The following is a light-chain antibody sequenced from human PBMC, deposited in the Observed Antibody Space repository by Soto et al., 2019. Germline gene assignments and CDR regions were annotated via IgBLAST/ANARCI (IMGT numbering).Light chain of an antibody. CDR1: QSLVHGDGNTY. Sequence: DIVMTQSPLSSPVTLGQSASISCRSSQSLVHGDGNTYLSWFQQRPGQPPRLLIYRVSHRFSGVPDRFSGSGAGTEFTLTISSLQPDDFATYYCQQYNSYSYTFGQGTRLEIK. CDR3: QQYNSYSYT. CDR2: RVS. V-gene: IGKV2-24*01. J-gene: IGKJ5*01.